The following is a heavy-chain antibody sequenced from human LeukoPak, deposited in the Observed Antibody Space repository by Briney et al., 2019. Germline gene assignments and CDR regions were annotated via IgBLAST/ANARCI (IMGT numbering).Heavy chain of an antibody. CDR3: ASSYYDSSGYYSFDY. CDR2: IIPIFGTA. CDR1: GGTFSSYA. Sequence: ASVKVSCTASGGTFSSYAISWVRQAPGQGLEWMGGIIPIFGTANYAQKFQGRVTITADESTSTAYMELSSLRSEDTAVYYCASSYYDSSGYYSFDYWGQGTLVTVSS. V-gene: IGHV1-69*01. J-gene: IGHJ4*02. D-gene: IGHD3-22*01.